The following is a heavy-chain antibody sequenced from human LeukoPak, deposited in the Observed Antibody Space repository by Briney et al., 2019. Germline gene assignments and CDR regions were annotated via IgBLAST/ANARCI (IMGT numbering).Heavy chain of an antibody. CDR3: ARTTPDYYDSSANYGMDV. J-gene: IGHJ6*02. CDR1: GGSISSGDYS. Sequence: PSETLSLTCTVSGGSISSGDYSWSWIRQPPGKGLEWIGYIYYSGSTYYNPSLKSRVTISVDTSKNQFSLKLSSVTAADTAVYYCARTTPDYYDSSANYGMDVWGQGTTVTVSS. CDR2: IYYSGST. D-gene: IGHD3-22*01. V-gene: IGHV4-30-4*01.